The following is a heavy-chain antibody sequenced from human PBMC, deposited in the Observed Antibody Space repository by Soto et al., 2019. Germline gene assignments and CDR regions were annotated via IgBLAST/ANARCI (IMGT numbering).Heavy chain of an antibody. CDR3: ARDGDRWKFDY. V-gene: IGHV3-33*01. CDR1: GFPFRSYG. CDR2: IWYDGSNK. J-gene: IGHJ4*02. D-gene: IGHD1-1*01. Sequence: PGGALRLSCAASGFPFRSYGIHWVPQAPGKGLEGVAVIWYDGSNKYYADSVKGRFTISRDNSKNTLYLQMNSLRAEDTAVYYCARDGDRWKFDYWGPGVLVTVSS.